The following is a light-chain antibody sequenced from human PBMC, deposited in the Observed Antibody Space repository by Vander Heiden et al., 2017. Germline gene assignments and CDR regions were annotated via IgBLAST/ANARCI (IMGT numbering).Light chain of an antibody. V-gene: IGKV1-12*01. CDR2: TAS. CDR3: QQAHSTPLT. Sequence: DIQMPQSPSSVSASVGDRVTITYRASQAISSWVAWYQHKPGKAPKLLIYTASTLQSGVPSRFSGSGSGTEFTLTISSLQPEDFATYFCQQAHSTPLTFGAGTKVEIK. J-gene: IGKJ4*01. CDR1: QAISSW.